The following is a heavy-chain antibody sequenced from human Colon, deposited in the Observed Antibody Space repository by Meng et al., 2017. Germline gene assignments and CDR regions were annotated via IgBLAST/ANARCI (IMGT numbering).Heavy chain of an antibody. J-gene: IGHJ5*02. CDR2: IYYSGST. D-gene: IGHD6-19*01. CDR1: GGAIRRDY. Sequence: VQLYEPRPGHAKPSETLPLPSTVSGGAIRRDYWSWIRQPPGKGLEWIGHIYYSGSTNYNPSLKSRVTISVDTSKNQFSLKLSSVTAADTAVYYCARDSSGGYNWFDPWDQGTLVTVSS. V-gene: IGHV4-59*01. CDR3: ARDSSGGYNWFDP.